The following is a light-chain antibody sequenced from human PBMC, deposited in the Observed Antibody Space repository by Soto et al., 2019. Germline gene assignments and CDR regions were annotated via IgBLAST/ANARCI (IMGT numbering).Light chain of an antibody. CDR1: QSVSSSY. Sequence: EIVLTQSPATLSVSPGERATLSCRASQSVSSSYLAWYQQKRGQAPRLLVYGASSRATGIPDRFSGSGSGTDFTLTISRLEPADSAVYYCQQYGSSQTFGEGRIVEMK. CDR2: GAS. V-gene: IGKV3-20*01. J-gene: IGKJ1*01. CDR3: QQYGSSQT.